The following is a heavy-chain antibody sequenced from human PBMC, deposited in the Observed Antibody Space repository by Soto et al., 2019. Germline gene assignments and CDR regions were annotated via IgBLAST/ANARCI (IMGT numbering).Heavy chain of an antibody. D-gene: IGHD3-3*01. V-gene: IGHV4-4*02. CDR1: SGSISSSNW. CDR2: IYHSGST. J-gene: IGHJ3*02. CDR3: ARIRDFWSGYREDAFDI. Sequence: PSETLSLTCAVSSGSISSSNWWSWVRQPPGKGLEWIGEIYHSGSTNYNPSLKSRVTISVDKSRNQFSLKLSSVTAADTAVYYCARIRDFWSGYREDAFDIWGQGTMVTVSS.